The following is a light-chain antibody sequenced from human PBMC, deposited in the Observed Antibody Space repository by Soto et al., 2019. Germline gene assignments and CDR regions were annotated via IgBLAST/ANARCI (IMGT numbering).Light chain of an antibody. Sequence: EIVLTQSPGTLSLSPGERATLSCRASQSVASSYLAWYQQKPGQAPRLLIFGASSRATGIPDRFSGSGSGTDFTLTISRLEPEDSAVYYCQDYGSSRTFGQGTKVEIK. J-gene: IGKJ1*01. CDR1: QSVASSY. CDR3: QDYGSSRT. V-gene: IGKV3-20*01. CDR2: GAS.